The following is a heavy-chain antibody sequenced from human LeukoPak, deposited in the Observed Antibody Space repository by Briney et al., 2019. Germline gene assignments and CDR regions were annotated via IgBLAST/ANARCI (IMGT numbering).Heavy chain of an antibody. V-gene: IGHV4-59*01. D-gene: IGHD4-11*01. CDR3: ARETSQKGAHYMDV. J-gene: IGHJ3*01. CDR1: GGSISSYY. Sequence: SETLSLTCTVSGGSISSYYWSWIRQPPGKGLEWIGYIYYSGSTNYNPSLKSRVTISVDTSKNQFSLKLSSVTAADTAVYYCARETSQKGAHYMDVWGQGTMVTVSS. CDR2: IYYSGST.